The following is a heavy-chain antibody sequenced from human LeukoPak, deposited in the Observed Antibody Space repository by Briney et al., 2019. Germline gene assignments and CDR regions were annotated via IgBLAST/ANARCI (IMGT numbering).Heavy chain of an antibody. V-gene: IGHV3-23*01. Sequence: GGSLRLSCVVSEFSFSTYAVSWVRQAPGKGLEWVSAISADGGITYYADSVRGRFTISRDNSKNTLYLQMNSLRAGDTAVYYCAKSSGPGGYYYYGMDVWGQGTTVTVSS. CDR2: ISADGGIT. D-gene: IGHD3-22*01. CDR3: AKSSGPGGYYYYGMDV. CDR1: EFSFSTYA. J-gene: IGHJ6*02.